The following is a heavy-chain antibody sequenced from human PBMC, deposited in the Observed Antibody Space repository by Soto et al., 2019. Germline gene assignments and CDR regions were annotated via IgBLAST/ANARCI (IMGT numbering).Heavy chain of an antibody. D-gene: IGHD1-1*01. CDR3: ARIGTTAPWFDP. CDR2: IGAYNGKT. V-gene: IGHV1-18*01. J-gene: IGHJ5*02. CDR1: GYTFTSYG. Sequence: QVQLVQSGAEVKKPGASVKVSCKASGYTFTSYGISWVRQAPGQGLEWMGWIGAYNGKTNYAQKLQGSXXLXTXXATSTAHMELRSLRSDDTAVYDCARIGTTAPWFDPWGQGTLVTASS.